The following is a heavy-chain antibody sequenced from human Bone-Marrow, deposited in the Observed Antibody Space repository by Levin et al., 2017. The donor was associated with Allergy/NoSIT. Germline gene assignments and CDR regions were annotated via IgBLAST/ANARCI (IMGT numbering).Heavy chain of an antibody. CDR1: GFIFPNFW. D-gene: IGHD1-26*01. V-gene: IGHV3-7*01. Sequence: GGSLRLSCVASGFIFPNFWMTWVRQAPGKGLEWVANIDKDGGDKYYVDSVKGRFTISRDNAKNSLYLQMNSLRAEDTAVYYCTSWVGRDFWGQGTVVTVSS. CDR2: IDKDGGDK. CDR3: TSWVGRDF. J-gene: IGHJ4*02.